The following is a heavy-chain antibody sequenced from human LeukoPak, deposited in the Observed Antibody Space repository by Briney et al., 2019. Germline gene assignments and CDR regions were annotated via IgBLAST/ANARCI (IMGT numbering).Heavy chain of an antibody. CDR3: AREATLRARAWLKRTHDAFDI. CDR2: ISYDGSNK. V-gene: IGHV3-30*03. CDR1: GFTFSSHG. D-gene: IGHD1-26*01. J-gene: IGHJ3*02. Sequence: GRSLRLSCAASGFTFSSHGMHWVRQAPGKGLEWVAVISYDGSNKYYADSVKGRFTISRDNSKNTLYLQMNSLRAEDTAVYYCAREATLRARAWLKRTHDAFDIWGQGTMVTVSS.